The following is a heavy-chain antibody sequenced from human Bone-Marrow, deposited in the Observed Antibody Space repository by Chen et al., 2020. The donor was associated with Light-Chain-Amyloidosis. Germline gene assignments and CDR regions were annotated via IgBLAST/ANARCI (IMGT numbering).Heavy chain of an antibody. V-gene: IGHV5-51*01. CDR3: ARRRDGYNFDY. CDR2: SYPDDPDA. J-gene: IGHJ4*02. D-gene: IGHD5-12*01. CDR1: GYTFPNYW. Sequence: EQSGPEGKKPGESLTISCKGPGYTFPNYWIGWVRQMHGKGLEWMGVSYPDDPDASYSPSFEGQVTIPADNSITTAYLQWRSLKASDTAMYDCARRRDGYNFDYWGQGTLVTVSS.